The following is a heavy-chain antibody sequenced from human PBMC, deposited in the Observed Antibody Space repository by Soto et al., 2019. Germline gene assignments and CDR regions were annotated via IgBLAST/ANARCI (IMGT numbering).Heavy chain of an antibody. Sequence: ASVKVSCKAAGGTFSSYAISWVRQAPGQGLEWMGGIIPIFGTANYAQKFQGRVTITADESTSTAYMELSSLRSEDRAVYYCASGALEMATTYFDYWGQGTLVTVSS. CDR2: IIPIFGTA. J-gene: IGHJ4*02. CDR3: ASGALEMATTYFDY. CDR1: GGTFSSYA. D-gene: IGHD1-1*01. V-gene: IGHV1-69*13.